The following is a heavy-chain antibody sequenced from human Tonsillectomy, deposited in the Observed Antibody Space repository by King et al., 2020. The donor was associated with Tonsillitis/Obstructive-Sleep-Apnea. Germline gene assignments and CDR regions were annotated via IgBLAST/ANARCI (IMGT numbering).Heavy chain of an antibody. CDR2: INPSGGST. Sequence: QLVQSGAEVKKPGASVKVSCKASGYTFTTYYMHWVRQAPGQGLEWMGIINPSGGSTSYSQKFQGRVTMTRDTSTSTVYMELSSLRSEDTAVYYCARAQTAWVWFDPWGQGTLVTGSS. V-gene: IGHV1-46*01. CDR1: GYTFTTYY. CDR3: ARAQTAWVWFDP. D-gene: IGHD2-21*01. J-gene: IGHJ5*02.